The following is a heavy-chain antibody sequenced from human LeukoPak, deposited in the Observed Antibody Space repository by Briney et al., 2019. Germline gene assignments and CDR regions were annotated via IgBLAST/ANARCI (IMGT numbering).Heavy chain of an antibody. J-gene: IGHJ4*02. Sequence: ASVKVSCKASGGTFSSYAISWVRQAPGQGLEWMGWINPNSGGTNYAQKFQGRVTMTRDTSISTAYMELSRLRSDDTAVYYCASGGYSGYDYTSDYWGQGTLVTVSS. D-gene: IGHD5-12*01. V-gene: IGHV1-2*02. CDR2: INPNSGGT. CDR1: GGTFSSYA. CDR3: ASGGYSGYDYTSDY.